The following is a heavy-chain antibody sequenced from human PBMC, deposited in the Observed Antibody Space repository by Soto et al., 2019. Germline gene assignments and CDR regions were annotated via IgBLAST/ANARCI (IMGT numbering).Heavy chain of an antibody. V-gene: IGHV4-39*01. J-gene: IGHJ4*02. CDR2: IYYSGSST. CDR3: ARQGNNAYFYY. CDR1: GYSISSRSDY. Sequence: SETLSLTCSVSGYSISSRSDYWGWIRQPPGKGLEWIGSIYYSGSSTYYNSSLKSRVSISIDTSKNQFSVELSSVTAADTAVYYCARQGNNAYFYYWGQGSQVTVSS. D-gene: IGHD2-8*01.